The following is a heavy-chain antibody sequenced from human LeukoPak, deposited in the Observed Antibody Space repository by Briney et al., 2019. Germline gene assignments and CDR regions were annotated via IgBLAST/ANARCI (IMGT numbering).Heavy chain of an antibody. J-gene: IGHJ4*02. CDR3: AREHRAFDY. CDR1: GFTFSSYA. Sequence: GGSLRLSCAASGFTFSSYAMHWVRQAPGKGLEWVAVISYDGSNKYYADSVKGRFTIFRDNSKNTLYLQMNSLRAEDAAVYYCAREHRAFDYWGQGTLVTVSS. V-gene: IGHV3-30-3*01. CDR2: ISYDGSNK.